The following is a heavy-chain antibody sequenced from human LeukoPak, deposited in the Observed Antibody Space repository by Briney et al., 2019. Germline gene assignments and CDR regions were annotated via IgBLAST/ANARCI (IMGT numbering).Heavy chain of an antibody. V-gene: IGHV4-39*01. D-gene: IGHD3-10*01. CDR1: GGSISSYY. J-gene: IGHJ4*02. Sequence: PSETLSLTCTVSGGSISSYYWGWIRQPPGKGLEWIGSIYYSGSTYYNPSLKSRVTISVDTSKNQFSLKLSSVTAADTAVYYCARRYYYGSGSYYPFDYWGQGTLVTVSS. CDR3: ARRYYYGSGSYYPFDY. CDR2: IYYSGST.